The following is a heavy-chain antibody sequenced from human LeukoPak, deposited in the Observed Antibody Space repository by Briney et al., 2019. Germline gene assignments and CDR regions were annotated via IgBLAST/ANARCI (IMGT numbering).Heavy chain of an antibody. CDR1: GFTFSSYA. CDR3: AGPVGPNG. Sequence: GGSLRLSCAASGFTFSSYAMHWVRQAPGKGLEWVAVISYDGSNKYYADSVKGRFTISRDNSKNTLYLQMNSLRAEDTAVYYCAGPVGPNGWGQGSLVTV. CDR2: ISYDGSNK. J-gene: IGHJ4*02. V-gene: IGHV3-30-3*01.